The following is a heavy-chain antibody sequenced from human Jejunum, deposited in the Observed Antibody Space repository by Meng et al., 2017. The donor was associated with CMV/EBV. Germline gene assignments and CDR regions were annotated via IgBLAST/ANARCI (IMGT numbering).Heavy chain of an antibody. J-gene: IGHJ5*02. D-gene: IGHD3-10*01. CDR2: ISYRGRT. CDR1: SIPTGGYY. V-gene: IGHV4-30-4*01. Sequence: SIPTGGYYWSWIRQPPGRGLEWVAYISYRGRTFYNPSLQSRVVISLDTSKNQFSLRVNSVTAADTAVYYCASGSGNYNVLGTWFDPWGQGSLVTVSS. CDR3: ASGSGNYNVLGTWFDP.